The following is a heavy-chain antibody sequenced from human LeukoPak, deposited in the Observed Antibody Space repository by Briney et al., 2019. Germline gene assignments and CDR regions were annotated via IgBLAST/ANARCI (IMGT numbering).Heavy chain of an antibody. CDR3: AKLASSIRPFDY. D-gene: IGHD6-6*01. CDR2: ISGSGENT. J-gene: IGHJ4*02. Sequence: GGSLRLSCAASGFTFSSNAMSWVRQAPGKGLEWVSSISGSGENTYYADPVEGRFTISRDNSKNTLYLQMKTLRAEDTAVYYCAKLASSIRPFDYWGQGILVTVSS. CDR1: GFTFSSNA. V-gene: IGHV3-23*01.